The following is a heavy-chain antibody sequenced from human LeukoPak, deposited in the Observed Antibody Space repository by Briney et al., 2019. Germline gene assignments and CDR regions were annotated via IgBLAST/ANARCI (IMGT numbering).Heavy chain of an antibody. D-gene: IGHD3-22*01. CDR1: GGSITNHY. CDR3: AKHLTNAYYDMIWFDP. J-gene: IGHJ5*02. V-gene: IGHV4-59*11. CDR2: IYYSGST. Sequence: PSETLSLTCTVSGGSITNHYWSWIRQAPGKGLEWIGYIYYSGSTNYNPSVKSRVTISVDTSKNQFSLRLSSVTAADTAVYYCAKHLTNAYYDMIWFDPWGQGTLVTVFS.